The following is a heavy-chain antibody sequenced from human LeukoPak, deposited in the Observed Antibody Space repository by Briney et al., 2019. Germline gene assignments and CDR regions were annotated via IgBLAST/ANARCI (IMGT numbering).Heavy chain of an antibody. V-gene: IGHV3-30-3*01. D-gene: IGHD3-22*01. J-gene: IGHJ4*02. CDR3: ARGSYYYDSSGYYPGY. CDR2: ISYDGSNK. CDR1: GFTFSSYA. Sequence: GGSLRLSCAASGFTFSSYAMHWIRQAPGKGLEWVAVISYDGSNKYYADSVKGRFTISRDNSKNTLYLQMNSLRAEDTAVYYCARGSYYYDSSGYYPGYWGQGTLVTVSS.